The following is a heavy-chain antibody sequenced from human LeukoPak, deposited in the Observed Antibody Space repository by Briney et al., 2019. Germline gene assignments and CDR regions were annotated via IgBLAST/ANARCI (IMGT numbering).Heavy chain of an antibody. CDR2: INHSGST. CDR3: AQDTVGGAFDI. D-gene: IGHD3-16*01. J-gene: IGHJ3*02. V-gene: IGHV4-39*07. Sequence: SETLSLTCTVSGGSISSNSYYWGWIRQPPGKGLEWIGEINHSGSTNYNPSLKSRVTISVDTSKNQFSLKLSSVTAADTAVYYCAQDTVGGAFDIWGQGTMVTVSS. CDR1: GGSISSNSYY.